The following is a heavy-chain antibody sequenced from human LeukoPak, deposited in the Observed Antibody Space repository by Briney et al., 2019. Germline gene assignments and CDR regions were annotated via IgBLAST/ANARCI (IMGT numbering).Heavy chain of an antibody. CDR3: ARDPGSGYSQHNWFHP. D-gene: IGHD3-22*01. CDR2: TYYRSKWYN. CDR1: GDSVSSNSAA. J-gene: IGHJ5*02. V-gene: IGHV6-1*01. Sequence: SQTLSLTCAISGDSVSSNSAAWNWIRQSPSRGLEGLGRTYYRSKWYNDYAVSVKSRITINPDTSQNHLSLQLNPVTPEDTAVYYCARDPGSGYSQHNWFHPWGQGTLVTVSS.